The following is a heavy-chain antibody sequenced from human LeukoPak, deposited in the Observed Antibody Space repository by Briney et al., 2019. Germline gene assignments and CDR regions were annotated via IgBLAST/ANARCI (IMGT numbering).Heavy chain of an antibody. CDR1: GGSISGSSYY. CDR2: ISGSGGST. V-gene: IGHV3-23*01. J-gene: IGHJ5*02. Sequence: PSETLSLTCTVSGGSISGSSYYWGWIRQPPGKGLEWVSAISGSGGSTYYADSVKGRFTISRDNSKNTLYLQMNSLRAEDTAVYYCANLVGVDPWGQGTLVTVSS. D-gene: IGHD1-26*01. CDR3: ANLVGVDP.